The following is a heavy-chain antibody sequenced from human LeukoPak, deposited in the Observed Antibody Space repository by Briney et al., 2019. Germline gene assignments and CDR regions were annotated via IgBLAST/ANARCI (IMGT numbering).Heavy chain of an antibody. V-gene: IGHV1-2*02. CDR1: GYTFTGYY. D-gene: IGHD2-21*01. CDR3: ARDPNYCGGDCYPLDY. Sequence: ASVKVSCRASGYTFTGYYMHWVRQAPGQGLEWMGWINPNSGGTNYAQKFQGRVTMTRDTSISTAYMELSRLRSDDTAVYYCARDPNYCGGDCYPLDYWGQGTLVTVSS. J-gene: IGHJ4*02. CDR2: INPNSGGT.